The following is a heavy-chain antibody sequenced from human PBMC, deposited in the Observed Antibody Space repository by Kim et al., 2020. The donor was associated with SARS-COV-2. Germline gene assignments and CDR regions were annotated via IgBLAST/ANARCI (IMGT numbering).Heavy chain of an antibody. D-gene: IGHD6-13*01. CDR3: ARGARSSWPFDY. CDR1: GGSFSGYY. Sequence: SETLSLTCAVYGGSFSGYYWSWIRQPPGKGLEWIGEINHSGSTNYNPSLKSRVTISVDTSKNQFSLKLSSVTAADTAVYYCARGARSSWPFDYWGQGTL. V-gene: IGHV4-34*01. CDR2: INHSGST. J-gene: IGHJ4*02.